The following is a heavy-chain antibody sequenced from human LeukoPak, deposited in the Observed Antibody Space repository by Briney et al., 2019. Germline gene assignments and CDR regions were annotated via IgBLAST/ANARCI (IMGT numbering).Heavy chain of an antibody. CDR2: IHYSGST. V-gene: IGHV4-59*01. J-gene: IGHJ4*02. Sequence: SETLSLTCTVSGGSIRDYYYTWIPQPPGKELEWIGYIHYSGSTNYNPSLKSRVTMSLDTSKDQFSLKLSSVTAADTAVYYCARGYSSSWYGAMYYWGQGTLVTVSP. CDR1: GGSIRDYY. D-gene: IGHD6-13*01. CDR3: ARGYSSSWYGAMYY.